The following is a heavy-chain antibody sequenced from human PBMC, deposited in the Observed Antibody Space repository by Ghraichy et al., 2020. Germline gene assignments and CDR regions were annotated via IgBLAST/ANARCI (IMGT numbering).Heavy chain of an antibody. D-gene: IGHD1-26*01. CDR1: GFTFSSYG. V-gene: IGHV3-30*18. CDR3: AKGYSDFDY. CDR2: ISYDGSNK. Sequence: SCAASGFTFSSYGMHWVRQAPGKGLEWVAVISYDGSNKYYTDSVKGRFTISRDNSKNTVYLQMESLRPEDTAVYYCAKGYSDFDYWGQGILVTVSS. J-gene: IGHJ4*02.